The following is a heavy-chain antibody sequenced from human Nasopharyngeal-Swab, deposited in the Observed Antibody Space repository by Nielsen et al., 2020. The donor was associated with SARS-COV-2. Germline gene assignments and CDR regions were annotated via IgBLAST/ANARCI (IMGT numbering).Heavy chain of an antibody. Sequence: GGSLRLSCTASGFTFGDYAMSWVRQAPGKGLEWVGFIRSKAYGGTTEYAASVKGRFTISRDDSKSIAYLQMNSLKTEDTAVYYCTRYDFWSGYYPDYWGQGTLVTASS. CDR2: IRSKAYGGTT. CDR3: TRYDFWSGYYPDY. D-gene: IGHD3-3*01. V-gene: IGHV3-49*04. J-gene: IGHJ4*02. CDR1: GFTFGDYA.